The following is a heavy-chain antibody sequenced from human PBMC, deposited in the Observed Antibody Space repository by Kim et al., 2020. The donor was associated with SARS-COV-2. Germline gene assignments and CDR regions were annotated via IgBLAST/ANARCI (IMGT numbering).Heavy chain of an antibody. CDR2: INTNTGNP. V-gene: IGHV7-4-1*02. D-gene: IGHD3-10*01. Sequence: ASVKVSCKASGYTFTSYAMNWVRQAPGQGLEWMGWINTNTGNPTYAQGFTGRFVFSLDTSVSTAYLQISSLKAEDTAVYYCASYYYGSGSYYNVGYWGQGTLVTVSS. CDR1: GYTFTSYA. J-gene: IGHJ4*02. CDR3: ASYYYGSGSYYNVGY.